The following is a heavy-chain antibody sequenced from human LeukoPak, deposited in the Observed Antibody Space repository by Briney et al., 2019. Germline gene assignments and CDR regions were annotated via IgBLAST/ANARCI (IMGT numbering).Heavy chain of an antibody. CDR1: GFTFSSYG. J-gene: IGHJ4*02. V-gene: IGHV3-30*18. D-gene: IGHD6-19*01. Sequence: GGSLRLSCAASGFTFSSYGMHWVRQAPGKGLEWVAVISYDGVNKYYVDSVKGRFTISRDNSKNTLYLQMNSLRVEDTAVYYCAKDRTRIAVAGLDYWGQGTLVTVSS. CDR3: AKDRTRIAVAGLDY. CDR2: ISYDGVNK.